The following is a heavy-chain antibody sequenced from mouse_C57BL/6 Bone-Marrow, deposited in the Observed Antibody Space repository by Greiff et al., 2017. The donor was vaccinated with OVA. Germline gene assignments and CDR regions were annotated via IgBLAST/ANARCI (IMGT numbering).Heavy chain of an antibody. CDR1: GYTFTSYW. CDR3: ARSDYYGSYWYFDV. CDR2: IHPNSGST. V-gene: IGHV1-64*01. D-gene: IGHD1-1*01. J-gene: IGHJ1*03. Sequence: QVQLQQPGAELVKPGASVKLSCKASGYTFTSYWMHWVKQRPGQGLEWIGMIHPNSGSTNYNEKFKSKATLTVDKSSSTAYMQLSSLTSEDSAVYYGARSDYYGSYWYFDVWGTGTTVTVSA.